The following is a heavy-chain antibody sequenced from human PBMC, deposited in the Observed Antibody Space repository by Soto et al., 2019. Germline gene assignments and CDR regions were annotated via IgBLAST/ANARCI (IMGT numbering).Heavy chain of an antibody. V-gene: IGHV1-69*01. CDR3: AREGYFTNGVCYTRDDYYYCMDV. D-gene: IGHD2-8*01. Sequence: QVQLVQSGAEVKKPGSSVKVSCKASGGTFSSYAISWVRQAPGQGLEWMGGIIPIFGTANYAQKFQGRVTITADEYTSTAYMELSSLRSEDTAVYYCAREGYFTNGVCYTRDDYYYCMDVWGQGTTVTVSS. CDR1: GGTFSSYA. J-gene: IGHJ6*02. CDR2: IIPIFGTA.